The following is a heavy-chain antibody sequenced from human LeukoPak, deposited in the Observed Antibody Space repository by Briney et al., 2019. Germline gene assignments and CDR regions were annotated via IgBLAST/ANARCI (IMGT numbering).Heavy chain of an antibody. CDR2: IYHSGST. Sequence: SETLSLTCTVSGGSISSGGYYWSWLRQPPGKGLEWIGYIYHSGSTYYNPSLKSRVTISVDRSKNQFSLKLSSVTAADTAVYYCARVSLGGSAAGSDYWGQGTLVTVSS. D-gene: IGHD6-13*01. V-gene: IGHV4-30-2*01. CDR3: ARVSLGGSAAGSDY. CDR1: GGSISSGGYY. J-gene: IGHJ4*02.